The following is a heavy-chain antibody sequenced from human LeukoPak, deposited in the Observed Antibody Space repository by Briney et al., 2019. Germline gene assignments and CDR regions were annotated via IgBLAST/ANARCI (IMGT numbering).Heavy chain of an antibody. V-gene: IGHV3-33*01. D-gene: IGHD3-22*01. CDR3: ARDDYYDRSGYPGY. CDR2: IWYDGSNK. Sequence: PGGSLRLSCVASGFIFSNYGMHWVRQAPGKGLGWVAVIWYDGSNKYYADSVKGRFTISRDNSKNTVYLQMNSLRVEDTAIYYCARDDYYDRSGYPGYWGQGTLVTVSS. CDR1: GFIFSNYG. J-gene: IGHJ4*02.